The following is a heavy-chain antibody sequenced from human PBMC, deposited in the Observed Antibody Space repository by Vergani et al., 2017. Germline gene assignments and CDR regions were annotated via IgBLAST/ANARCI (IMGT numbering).Heavy chain of an antibody. CDR3: AREKLGSYWYFDR. D-gene: IGHD6-6*01. CDR1: GFTFSSYG. CDR2: IWYDGSNK. V-gene: IGHV3-33*01. J-gene: IGHJ2*01. Sequence: QVQLVESGGGVVQPGRSLRLSCAASGFTFSSYGMHWVRQAPGKGLEWVAGIWYDGSNKYYADSVKGRFTISRDNSKNTLYLQMNSLRAEDTAVYYCAREKLGSYWYFDRWGRGTLVTVSS.